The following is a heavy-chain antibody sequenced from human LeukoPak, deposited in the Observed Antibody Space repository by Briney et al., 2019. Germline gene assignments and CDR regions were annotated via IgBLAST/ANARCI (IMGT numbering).Heavy chain of an antibody. CDR2: IKQDENEQ. CDR1: GITVSRYW. Sequence: GGSLRLSCAASGITVSRYWMSWVRQTPGGGLEWVANIKQDENEQDYVDSVRARFTISRDNVKNSLYLQMNSLRVEDTALYFCATYSGVHHKTFDDWGQGTLVTVSS. D-gene: IGHD1-26*01. J-gene: IGHJ4*02. CDR3: ATYSGVHHKTFDD. V-gene: IGHV3-7*03.